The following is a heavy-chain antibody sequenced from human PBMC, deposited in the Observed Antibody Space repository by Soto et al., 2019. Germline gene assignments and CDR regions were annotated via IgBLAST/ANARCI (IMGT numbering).Heavy chain of an antibody. V-gene: IGHV3-30*03. CDR3: ARQGYSGYPTLDY. D-gene: IGHD5-12*01. CDR2: ISYDGSNK. J-gene: IGHJ4*02. Sequence: GGSLRLSCAASGFTFSTYGMHWVRQAPGKGLEWVAVISYDGSNKYYADSVKGRFTISRDNAKNSLYLQMNSLRAEDTAVYYCARQGYSGYPTLDYWGQGTLVTVSS. CDR1: GFTFSTYG.